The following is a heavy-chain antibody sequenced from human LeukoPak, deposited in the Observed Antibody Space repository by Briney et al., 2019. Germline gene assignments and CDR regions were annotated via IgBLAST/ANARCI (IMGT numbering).Heavy chain of an antibody. J-gene: IGHJ4*02. Sequence: ASVKVSCKASGYTFTGHYTHWVRQAPGQGLEWMGRINPNSGGTNYAQKFQGRVTMTRDTSISTAYMELSRLRSDDTAVYYCARVVYYYDSSGYEYWGQGTLVTVSS. V-gene: IGHV1-2*06. D-gene: IGHD3-22*01. CDR3: ARVVYYYDSSGYEY. CDR2: INPNSGGT. CDR1: GYTFTGHY.